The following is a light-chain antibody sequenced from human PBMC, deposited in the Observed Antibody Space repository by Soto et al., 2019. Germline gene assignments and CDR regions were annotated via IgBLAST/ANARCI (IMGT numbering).Light chain of an antibody. J-gene: IGLJ1*01. Sequence: QSALTQPASVSGSPGQSITISCTGTSSDVGGYNYVSWYQQHPGKAPKLMIYDVSNRPSGVSYRFSGPKSGNTAYLTISGLQAEDEADYYCSSYTSSSLYLFGTGTKLTVL. CDR1: SSDVGGYNY. CDR2: DVS. CDR3: SSYTSSSLYL. V-gene: IGLV2-14*01.